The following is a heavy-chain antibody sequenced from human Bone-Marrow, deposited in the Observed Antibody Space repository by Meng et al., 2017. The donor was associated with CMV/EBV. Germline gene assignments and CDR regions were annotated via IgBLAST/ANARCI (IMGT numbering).Heavy chain of an antibody. Sequence: GGSLRLSCAASGFTFSAYYMSWIRQAPGKGLEWVSYISSSGSTIYYADSVKGRFTISRDNAKNSLYLQMNSLRAEDTAVYYGAREKNYGSGSYIHYGMDVWGQGTTVTGSS. CDR1: GFTFSAYY. V-gene: IGHV3-11*01. J-gene: IGHJ6*01. CDR3: AREKNYGSGSYIHYGMDV. D-gene: IGHD3-10*01. CDR2: ISSSGSTI.